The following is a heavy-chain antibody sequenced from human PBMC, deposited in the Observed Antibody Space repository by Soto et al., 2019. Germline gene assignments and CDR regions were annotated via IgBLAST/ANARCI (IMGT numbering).Heavy chain of an antibody. D-gene: IGHD5-18*01. CDR1: GGSFSGHY. Sequence: SETLSLTCAVYGGSFSGHYWSWIRQPPGKGLEWIGEINHSGSTNYNPSLKSRVTISVDTSKNQFSLKLSSVTAADTDVYYCAREKLCGFDYWGQGTLVTV. J-gene: IGHJ4*02. CDR3: AREKLCGFDY. CDR2: INHSGST. V-gene: IGHV4-34*01.